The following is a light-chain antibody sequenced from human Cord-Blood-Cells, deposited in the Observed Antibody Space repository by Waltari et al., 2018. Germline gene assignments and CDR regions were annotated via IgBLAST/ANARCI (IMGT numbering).Light chain of an antibody. CDR2: GAS. CDR1: QSVSSSY. CDR3: QQYGSSPPWT. V-gene: IGKV3-20*01. J-gene: IGKJ1*01. Sequence: VLTQSPGTLSLSPGERATLSCRASQSVSSSYLAWYQQKPGQAPRLLIYGASSRATGIPDRFSGSGSGTDFTLTISRLEPEDFAVYYCQQYGSSPPWTFGQGTKVEIK.